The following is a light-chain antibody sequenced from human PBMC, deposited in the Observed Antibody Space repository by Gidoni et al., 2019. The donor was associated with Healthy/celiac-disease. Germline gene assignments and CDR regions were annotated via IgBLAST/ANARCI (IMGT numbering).Light chain of an antibody. CDR1: QSISSW. V-gene: IGKV1-5*03. CDR2: KAS. CDR3: QQYNSYSYT. J-gene: IGKJ2*01. Sequence: DIQLTPSPSTLAASVGDRVTITCRASQSISSWLAWYQQKPGKAPKLLIYKASSLERGVPSRFSGSGSGTEFTLTISSLQPDDFATYYCQQYNSYSYTFGQXTKLEIK.